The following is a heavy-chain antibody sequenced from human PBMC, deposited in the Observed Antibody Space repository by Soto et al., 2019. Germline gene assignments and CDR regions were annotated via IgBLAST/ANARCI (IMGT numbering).Heavy chain of an antibody. D-gene: IGHD3-9*01. CDR3: ARDKRFRYDILTGVYSYYGMDV. CDR1: GYTFTSYG. Sequence: QVQLVQSGAEVKKPGASVKVSCKASGYTFTSYGISWVRQAPGQGLEWMGWISAYNGNTNYAQKLQGRVTMTTDTSTSTAYMELRSLRSDDTAVYYCARDKRFRYDILTGVYSYYGMDVWGQGTTVTVSS. V-gene: IGHV1-18*01. J-gene: IGHJ6*02. CDR2: ISAYNGNT.